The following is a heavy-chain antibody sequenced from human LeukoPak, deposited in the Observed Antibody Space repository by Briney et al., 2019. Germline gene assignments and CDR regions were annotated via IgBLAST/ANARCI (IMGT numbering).Heavy chain of an antibody. CDR1: GGSISSYY. CDR2: IYYSGST. Sequence: PSETLSLTCTVSGGSISSYYWSWIRQPPGKGLEWIGYIYYSGSTNYNPSLKSRVTISVDTSKNQFSLKLSSVTAADTAVYYCARDSVSSSFYYYYMDVWGKGTTVTVSS. J-gene: IGHJ6*03. V-gene: IGHV4-59*12. D-gene: IGHD6-6*01. CDR3: ARDSVSSSFYYYYMDV.